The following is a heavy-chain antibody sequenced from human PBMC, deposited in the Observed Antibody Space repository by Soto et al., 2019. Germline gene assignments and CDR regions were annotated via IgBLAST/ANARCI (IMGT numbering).Heavy chain of an antibody. D-gene: IGHD6-13*01. CDR1: GFTFSSYD. CDR3: ARGVGIAPPVDY. Sequence: GGSLRLSCAASGFTFSSYDMHWVRQATGKGLEWVSVIYSGGSAYYADSVKGRFTISRDNSKNTLYLQMNSLRAEDTAVYYCARGVGIAPPVDYWGQGTLVTVSS. CDR2: IYSGGSA. V-gene: IGHV3-66*01. J-gene: IGHJ4*02.